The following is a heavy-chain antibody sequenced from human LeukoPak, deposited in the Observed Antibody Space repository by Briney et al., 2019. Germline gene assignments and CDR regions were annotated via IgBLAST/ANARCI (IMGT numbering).Heavy chain of an antibody. CDR2: IIPIFGTA. J-gene: IGHJ4*02. D-gene: IGHD1-26*01. CDR3: ARLQPSGPFDY. Sequence: ASVKVSCKASGGTFSSYAISWVRQAPGQGLQWMGGIIPIFGTANYAQKFQGRVTITADESTSTAYMELSSLRSEDTAVYYCARLQPSGPFDYWGQGTLVTVSS. V-gene: IGHV1-69*13. CDR1: GGTFSSYA.